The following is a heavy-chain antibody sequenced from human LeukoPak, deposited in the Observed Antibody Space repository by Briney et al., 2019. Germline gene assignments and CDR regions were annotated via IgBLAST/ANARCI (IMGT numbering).Heavy chain of an antibody. CDR3: ARGKIVVVPAAIYY. CDR2: ISYDGSNK. D-gene: IGHD2-2*01. Sequence: PGGSLRLSCAASGFTFSSYAMPWVRQAPGKGLEWVAVISYDGSNKYYADSVKGRFTISRDNSKNTLYLQMNSLRAEDTAVYYCARGKIVVVPAAIYYWGQGTLVTVSS. CDR1: GFTFSSYA. J-gene: IGHJ4*02. V-gene: IGHV3-30-3*01.